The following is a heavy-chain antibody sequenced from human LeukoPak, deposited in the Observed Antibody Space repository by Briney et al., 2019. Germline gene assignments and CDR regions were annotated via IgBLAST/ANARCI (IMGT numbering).Heavy chain of an antibody. Sequence: SETLSLTCTVSGGSISSNNYYWGWIRQPPGKGLEWIGTIYYSGSTYYNPSLKSRVTISVDTSKNQFSLKLSSVTAADTAVYYCASLVYYGSGSYHYYFDYWGQGTLVTVSS. V-gene: IGHV4-39*01. J-gene: IGHJ4*02. CDR1: GGSISSNNYY. CDR2: IYYSGST. CDR3: ASLVYYGSGSYHYYFDY. D-gene: IGHD3-10*01.